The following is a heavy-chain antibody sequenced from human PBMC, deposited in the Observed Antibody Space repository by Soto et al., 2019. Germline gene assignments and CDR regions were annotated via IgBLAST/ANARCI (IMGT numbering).Heavy chain of an antibody. CDR3: VRRVAGNDDY. Sequence: EVQLAESGGGMVQPGGSPRLSCVASGFTFSSYDMHWVRQAPGKGLEYVSSISSNGGTTYYGNSVKGRFTISRDNSKKTLYLQMGSLRAEDMAVYYCVRRVAGNDDYWGQGTLVTVSS. D-gene: IGHD1-1*01. CDR2: ISSNGGTT. V-gene: IGHV3-64*01. CDR1: GFTFSSYD. J-gene: IGHJ4*02.